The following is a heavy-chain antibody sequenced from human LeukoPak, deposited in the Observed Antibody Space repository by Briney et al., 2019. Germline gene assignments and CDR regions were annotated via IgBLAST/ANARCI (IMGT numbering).Heavy chain of an antibody. CDR1: GGSFSGYY. CDR2: INHSGST. CDR3: AVRYYDFWSGYSPFDY. D-gene: IGHD3-3*01. Sequence: PSETLSLTCAVYGGSFSGYYWSWLRQPPGKGLEWIGEINHSGSTNYNPSLKSRVTISVDTSKNQFSLKLSSVTAADTAVYYCAVRYYDFWSGYSPFDYWGQGTLVTVSS. J-gene: IGHJ4*02. V-gene: IGHV4-34*01.